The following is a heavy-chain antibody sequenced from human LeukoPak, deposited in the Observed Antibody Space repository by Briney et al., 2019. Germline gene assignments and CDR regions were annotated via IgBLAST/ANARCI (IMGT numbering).Heavy chain of an antibody. D-gene: IGHD4-17*01. V-gene: IGHV3-74*01. CDR2: INSDGSST. J-gene: IGHJ4*02. Sequence: GGSLRLSCAASGFTFSSYWMHWVRQAPGKGLVWVSRINSDGSSTSYADSVKGRFTISRDNAKNTLYLQMNSLRAEDTAVYYCARDTVTTLWIGIDYWAREPWSPSPQ. CDR3: ARDTVTTLWIGIDY. CDR1: GFTFSSYW.